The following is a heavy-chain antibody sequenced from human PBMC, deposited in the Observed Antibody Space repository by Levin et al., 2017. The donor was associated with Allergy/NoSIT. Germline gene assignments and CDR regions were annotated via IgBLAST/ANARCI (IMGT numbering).Heavy chain of an antibody. V-gene: IGHV3-73*01. CDR1: GFTFSGSA. CDR3: TSRDDRPTVRRYFDL. Sequence: PGGSLRLSCAASGFTFSGSAMHWVRQASGKGLEWVGRIRSKANSYATAYAASVKGRFTISRDDSKNTAYLQMNSLKTEDTAVYYCTSRDDRPTVRRYFDLWGRGTLVTVSS. D-gene: IGHD4-17*01. CDR2: IRSKANSYAT. J-gene: IGHJ2*01.